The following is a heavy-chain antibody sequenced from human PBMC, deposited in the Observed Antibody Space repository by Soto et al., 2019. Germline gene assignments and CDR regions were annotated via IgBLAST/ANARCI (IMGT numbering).Heavy chain of an antibody. CDR1: GFTFSGSA. Sequence: GGSLRLSCAASGFTFSGSAMHWVRQASGKGLEWVGRIRSKANSYATAYAASVKGRFTISRDDSKNTAYLQMNSLKTEDTAVYYCTRHTSWLAGPWYNGYSGWGQGTLVTVSS. D-gene: IGHD1-1*01. V-gene: IGHV3-73*01. CDR3: TRHTSWLAGPWYNGYSG. J-gene: IGHJ4*02. CDR2: IRSKANSYAT.